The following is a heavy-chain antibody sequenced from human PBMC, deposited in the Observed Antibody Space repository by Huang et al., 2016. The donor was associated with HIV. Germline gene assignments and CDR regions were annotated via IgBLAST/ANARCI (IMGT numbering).Heavy chain of an antibody. J-gene: IGHJ4*02. Sequence: QLQLHESGPGLVKPSETLSLTCTVSGGSISSSSYYWGWIRQPPGKGLEWIGSIYYSGNTYDNPSLKSRITISVDTSKNQCFLKLSSVTAADTAVYYCARLNRVAAGSHLDWGQGTLVTVSS. CDR3: ARLNRVAAGSHLD. V-gene: IGHV4-39*01. D-gene: IGHD6-13*01. CDR2: IYYSGNT. CDR1: GGSISSSSYY.